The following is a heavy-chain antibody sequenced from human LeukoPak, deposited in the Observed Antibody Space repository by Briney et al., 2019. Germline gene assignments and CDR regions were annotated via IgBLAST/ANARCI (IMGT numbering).Heavy chain of an antibody. D-gene: IGHD4-17*01. J-gene: IGHJ4*02. Sequence: GGSLRLSCAAPGFTFSSYGMHWVRQAPGKGLEWVAVIWYDGSNKYYADSVKGRFTISRDNSKNTLYLQMNSLRAEDTAVYYCAREDHDYGDYYFDYWGQGTLVTVSS. CDR2: IWYDGSNK. V-gene: IGHV3-33*01. CDR3: AREDHDYGDYYFDY. CDR1: GFTFSSYG.